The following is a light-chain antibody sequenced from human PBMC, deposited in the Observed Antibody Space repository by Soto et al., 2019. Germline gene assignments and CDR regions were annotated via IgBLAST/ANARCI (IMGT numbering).Light chain of an antibody. Sequence: DIQMTQSPSSVSASVGDRVTITCRASQGISSFLVWYQQKPGKAPKLLIYAASTLESGVPSRFSGSGSGTEFTLTISSLQPEDFATYYCQRASSFPSQLTFGGGTKVEIK. CDR3: QRASSFPSQLT. CDR1: QGISSF. CDR2: AAS. J-gene: IGKJ4*01. V-gene: IGKV1-12*02.